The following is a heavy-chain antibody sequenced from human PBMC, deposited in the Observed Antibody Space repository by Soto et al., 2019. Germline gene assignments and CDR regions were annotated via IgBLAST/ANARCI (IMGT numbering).Heavy chain of an antibody. V-gene: IGHV4-34*01. Sequence: QVQLQQWGAGLLKPSETLSLTCAVYSGSFSGYYYSWIHQPPGKGLEWIGEITHGGSTTYSPSLKSRVTMSLDTSKNQFSLKMTSVTAADTAVYYCARGRLFLTPSGLAITYFDYWGQGSLVSVSS. CDR3: ARGRLFLTPSGLAITYFDY. D-gene: IGHD3-3*01. J-gene: IGHJ4*02. CDR1: SGSFSGYY. CDR2: ITHGGST.